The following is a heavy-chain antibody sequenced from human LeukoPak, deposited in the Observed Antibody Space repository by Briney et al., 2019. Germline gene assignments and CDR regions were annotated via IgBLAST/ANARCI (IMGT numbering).Heavy chain of an antibody. Sequence: PSETLSLTCTVSGGSISSSSYYWGWIRQPPGKGLEWIGSIYYSGSTYYNPSLKSRVTISVDTSKNQFSLKLSSVTAADTAVYYCARCTVTTGYRDVWGKGTTVTVSS. CDR1: GGSISSSSYY. D-gene: IGHD4-17*01. J-gene: IGHJ6*03. CDR2: IYYSGST. CDR3: ARCTVTTGYRDV. V-gene: IGHV4-39*01.